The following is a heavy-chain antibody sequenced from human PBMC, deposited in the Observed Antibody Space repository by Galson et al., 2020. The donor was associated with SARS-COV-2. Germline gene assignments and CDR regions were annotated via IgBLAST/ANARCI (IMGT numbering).Heavy chain of an antibody. CDR3: ARLSGSYLGGYYYYGMDV. D-gene: IGHD1-26*01. J-gene: IGHJ6*02. Sequence: GESLKISCKGSGYSFTSYWIGWVRQMPGKGLEWMGIIYPGDSDTRYSPSFQGQVTISADKSISTAYLQWSSLKASDTAMYYCARLSGSYLGGYYYYGMDVWGQGTTVTVSS. V-gene: IGHV5-51*01. CDR2: IYPGDSDT. CDR1: GYSFTSYW.